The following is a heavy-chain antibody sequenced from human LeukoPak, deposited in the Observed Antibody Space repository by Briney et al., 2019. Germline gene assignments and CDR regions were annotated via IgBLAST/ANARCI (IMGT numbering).Heavy chain of an antibody. Sequence: SQTLSLTCTVPGGSISSSSYYWGWIRQPPGKGLEWIGSIYYSGSTYYNPSLKSRVTISVDTSKNQFSLKLSSVTAADTAVYYCARSLRFLDLWGQGTLVTVSS. J-gene: IGHJ5*02. V-gene: IGHV4-39*01. D-gene: IGHD3-3*01. CDR2: IYYSGST. CDR3: ARSLRFLDL. CDR1: GGSISSSSYY.